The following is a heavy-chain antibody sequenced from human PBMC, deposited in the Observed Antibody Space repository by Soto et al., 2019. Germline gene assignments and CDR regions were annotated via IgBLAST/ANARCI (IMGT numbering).Heavy chain of an antibody. Sequence: GGSLRLSCAASGFTFSSYAMSWVRQAPGKGLEWVSAISGSGGSTYYADSVKGRFTISRDNSKNTLYLQMNSLRAEDTAVYYCASVLLRYFDWLPGNDYWGQGTLVTVSS. CDR1: GFTFSSYA. V-gene: IGHV3-23*01. CDR3: ASVLLRYFDWLPGNDY. J-gene: IGHJ4*02. D-gene: IGHD3-9*01. CDR2: ISGSGGST.